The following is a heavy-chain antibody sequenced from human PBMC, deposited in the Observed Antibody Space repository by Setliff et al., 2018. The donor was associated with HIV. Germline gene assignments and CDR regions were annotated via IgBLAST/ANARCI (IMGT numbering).Heavy chain of an antibody. V-gene: IGHV1-18*01. D-gene: IGHD5-18*01. J-gene: IGHJ6*03. CDR1: GYTFTIYS. Sequence: ASVKVSCKASGYTFTIYSINWVRQAPGQGLEWMGSISGYNGNTKYAQNVQGRVTMTTDTSTSTAYMELRSLRYDDTAVYYCARDPRSGYDSDTAMVTVYYYYMDVWGKGTTVTVSS. CDR2: ISGYNGNT. CDR3: ARDPRSGYDSDTAMVTVYYYYMDV.